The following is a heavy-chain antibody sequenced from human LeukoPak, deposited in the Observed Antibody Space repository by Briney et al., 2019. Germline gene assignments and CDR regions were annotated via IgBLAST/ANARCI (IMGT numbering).Heavy chain of an antibody. D-gene: IGHD6-6*01. V-gene: IGHV3-74*01. Sequence: GGSLRLSCAASGFTFSSYWMHWVRHAPGKGLVWVSRINSDGSSTSYADSVKRRFNISRGNAKNTLYLQMNSLRAEDTAVYYCARDRSIASDYWGQGTLVTVSS. CDR1: GFTFSSYW. CDR2: INSDGSST. CDR3: ARDRSIASDY. J-gene: IGHJ4*02.